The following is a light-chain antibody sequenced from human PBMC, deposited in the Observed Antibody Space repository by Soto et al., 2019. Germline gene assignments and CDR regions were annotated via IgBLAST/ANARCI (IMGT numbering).Light chain of an antibody. Sequence: DIQMTQSPSSLSASVGDSVTISCRASQSVRTWLAWYQQKPGKAPKLLIYKASNLESGVSSRFSGSGSGTEFTLTISSLQPDDFATYSCQQYNYFLSFGGGTKVEIK. CDR3: QQYNYFLS. V-gene: IGKV1-5*03. J-gene: IGKJ4*01. CDR2: KAS. CDR1: QSVRTW.